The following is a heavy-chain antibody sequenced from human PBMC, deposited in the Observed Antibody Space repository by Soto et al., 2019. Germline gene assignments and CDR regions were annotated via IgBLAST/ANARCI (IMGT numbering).Heavy chain of an antibody. J-gene: IGHJ6*04. CDR3: ARVGIAADV. V-gene: IGHV1-8*01. Sequence: APVKVSCKASRYTFTSYAINWVRQATGQGLEWMGWMNPNSGNTGYAQKFQGRVTMTRNTSISTAYMELSSLRSEDTAVYYCARVGIAADVWGKGTTVTVSS. CDR2: MNPNSGNT. CDR1: RYTFTSYA. D-gene: IGHD6-13*01.